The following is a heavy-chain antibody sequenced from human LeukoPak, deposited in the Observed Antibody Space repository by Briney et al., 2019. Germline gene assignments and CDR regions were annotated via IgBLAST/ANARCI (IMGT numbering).Heavy chain of an antibody. V-gene: IGHV4-39*01. J-gene: IGHJ5*02. Sequence: PSETLSLTCTVSGDSIHSVYYYWGWIRQSPGKGLEWIGSVYFDGETSYSPSLKRRVIISVDTSKNQFSLKLSSVTAADTAVYYCARGIKAARWFDPWGQGALVTVSS. CDR2: VYFDGET. D-gene: IGHD6-13*01. CDR1: GDSIHSVYYY. CDR3: ARGIKAARWFDP.